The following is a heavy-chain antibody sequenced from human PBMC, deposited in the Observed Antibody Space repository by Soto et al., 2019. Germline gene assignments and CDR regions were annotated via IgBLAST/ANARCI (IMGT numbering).Heavy chain of an antibody. J-gene: IGHJ4*02. D-gene: IGHD2-15*01. Sequence: GGSLRLSCTASGFTFSSYAMSWVRQVPGKGLEWVSTISGSGGSTYYTDSVKGRFTISRDNSKNTLYLQMNSLRVEGTAVYYCAKRAGYSSGWLDYWGQGTLVTVSS. CDR3: AKRAGYSSGWLDY. CDR2: ISGSGGST. V-gene: IGHV3-23*01. CDR1: GFTFSSYA.